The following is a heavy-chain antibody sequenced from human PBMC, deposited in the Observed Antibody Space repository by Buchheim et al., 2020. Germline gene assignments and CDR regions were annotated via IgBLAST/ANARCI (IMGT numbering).Heavy chain of an antibody. V-gene: IGHV1-2*04. J-gene: IGHJ4*02. CDR3: ARDIYGSGSYYWREPGY. CDR2: INPNSGGT. Sequence: QVQLVQSGAEVKKPGASVKVSCKASGYTFTGYYMHWVRQAPGQGLEWMGWINPNSGGTNYAQKFQGWVTMTRDTCIRTAYMELSRLRSDDTAVYYCARDIYGSGSYYWREPGYWGQGTL. D-gene: IGHD3-10*01. CDR1: GYTFTGYY.